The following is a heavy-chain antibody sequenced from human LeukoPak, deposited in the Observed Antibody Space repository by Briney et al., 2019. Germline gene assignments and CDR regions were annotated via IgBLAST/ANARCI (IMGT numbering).Heavy chain of an antibody. CDR1: GFTFSSYA. CDR2: ITDSGGRT. V-gene: IGHV3-23*01. Sequence: GGSLRLSCAVSGFTFSSYAMSWVRQAPGKGLEWVSAITDSGGRTYYADSVKGRFTISRDNSKNTLYLQMNSLRAEDTAVYYCVVVTGTWWGQGTLVTVSS. J-gene: IGHJ4*02. D-gene: IGHD2-21*02. CDR3: VVVTGTW.